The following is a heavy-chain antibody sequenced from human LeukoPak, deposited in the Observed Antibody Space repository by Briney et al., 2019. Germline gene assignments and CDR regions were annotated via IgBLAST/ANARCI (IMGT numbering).Heavy chain of an antibody. V-gene: IGHV1-18*04. D-gene: IGHD4-17*01. Sequence: ASVKVSCKASGYTFTDYYIHWVRQAPGHGLEWMGWISAYNGNTNYAQKLQGRVTMTTDTSTSTAYMELRSLRSDDTAVYYCARDGDYGDYFNWYFDLWGRGTLVTVSS. CDR1: GYTFTDYY. CDR2: ISAYNGNT. CDR3: ARDGDYGDYFNWYFDL. J-gene: IGHJ2*01.